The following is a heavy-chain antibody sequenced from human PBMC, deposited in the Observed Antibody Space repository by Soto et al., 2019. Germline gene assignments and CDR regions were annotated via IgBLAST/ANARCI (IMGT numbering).Heavy chain of an antibody. V-gene: IGHV3-23*01. CDR1: WFTFSSDG. D-gene: IGHD3-10*01. Sequence: GGSLRLSCAASWFTFSSDGMSWLRQAPGKGLEWVSVISGSGGSTFYADSVKGRFTISRDNSKNTLYLQMNSLRAEDTAVYYCAKGGFYASGSYFRPRPDYYYYGMDVWGQGTTVNVSS. J-gene: IGHJ6*01. CDR2: ISGSGGST. CDR3: AKGGFYASGSYFRPRPDYYYYGMDV.